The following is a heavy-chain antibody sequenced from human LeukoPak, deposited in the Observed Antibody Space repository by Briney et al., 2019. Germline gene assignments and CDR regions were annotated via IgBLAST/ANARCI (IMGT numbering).Heavy chain of an antibody. CDR1: GYTFTSYY. V-gene: IGHV1-46*01. CDR2: INPSGGST. D-gene: IGHD3-10*01. CDR3: AREQSRGLLWFGELPWAFDI. Sequence: ASVKVSCKASGYTFTSYYMHWVRQAPGQGLEWMGIINPSGGSTSYAQKFQGRVTMTRDTSTSTVYMELSSLRSEDTAVYYCAREQSRGLLWFGELPWAFDIWGQGTMVTVSS. J-gene: IGHJ3*02.